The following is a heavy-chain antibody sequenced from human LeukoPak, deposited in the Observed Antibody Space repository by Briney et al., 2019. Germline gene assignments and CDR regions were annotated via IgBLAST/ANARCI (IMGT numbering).Heavy chain of an antibody. D-gene: IGHD1-14*01. CDR1: GFTFMTND. CDR3: ARGVEPLAANTLAY. V-gene: IGHV3-53*01. Sequence: GGPLRLSWAASGFTFMTNDITWVRQAPGKGLDWVSVLYSDGNTKYADSVQGRFTISRDNSKNTLYLEMNSLSPDDTAVYYCARGVEPLAANTLAYWGQGTLVTVSS. CDR2: LYSDGNT. J-gene: IGHJ4*02.